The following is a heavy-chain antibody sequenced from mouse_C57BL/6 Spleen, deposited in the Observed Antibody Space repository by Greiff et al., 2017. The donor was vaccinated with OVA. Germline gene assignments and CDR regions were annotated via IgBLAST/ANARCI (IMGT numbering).Heavy chain of an antibody. D-gene: IGHD3-2*02. CDR3: ARYRGQLRLSMDY. J-gene: IGHJ4*01. Sequence: QVQLQQSGAELVKPGASVKMSCKASGYTFTSYWITWVKQRPGQGLEWIGDIYPGSGSTNYNEKFKSKATLTVDTSSSTAYMQLSSLTSEDSAVYYCARYRGQLRLSMDYWGQGTSVTVSS. V-gene: IGHV1-55*01. CDR1: GYTFTSYW. CDR2: IYPGSGST.